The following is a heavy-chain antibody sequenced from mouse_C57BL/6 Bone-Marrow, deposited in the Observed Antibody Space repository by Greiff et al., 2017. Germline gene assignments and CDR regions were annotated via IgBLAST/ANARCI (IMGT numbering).Heavy chain of an antibody. Sequence: VHVKQSGAELVRPGASVKLSCTASGFNIKDYYMHWVKQRPEQGLEWIGRIDPEDGDTEYAPKFQGKATMTADTSSNTAYLQLSSLTSEDTAVYYCTITTVVYWYFDVWGTGTTGTVSS. D-gene: IGHD1-1*01. V-gene: IGHV14-1*01. CDR3: TITTVVYWYFDV. CDR2: IDPEDGDT. CDR1: GFNIKDYY. J-gene: IGHJ1*03.